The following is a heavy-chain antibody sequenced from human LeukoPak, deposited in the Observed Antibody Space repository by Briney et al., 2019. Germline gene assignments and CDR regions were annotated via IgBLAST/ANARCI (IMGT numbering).Heavy chain of an antibody. D-gene: IGHD5-18*01. CDR2: ISGTGDNT. CDR3: AKELRHSYGSSYFDC. J-gene: IGHJ4*02. CDR1: GFPLSSYA. V-gene: IGHV3-23*01. Sequence: PGGSLRLSCATSGFPLSSYAMSWVRQAPGKGLEWVSAISGTGDNTYHADSVKGRFTISRDISKNTLYLQMNSLRAEDTAVYYCAKELRHSYGSSYFDCWGQGTLVTVSS.